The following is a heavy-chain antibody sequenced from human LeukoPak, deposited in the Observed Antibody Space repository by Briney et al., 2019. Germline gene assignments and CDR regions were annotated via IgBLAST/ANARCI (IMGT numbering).Heavy chain of an antibody. J-gene: IGHJ4*02. Sequence: GGSLRLSCAASGFTFDDYAMHWVRQAPGKGLEWVSGISWNSGSIGYADSVKGRFTISRDNAKNSLYLQMNSLRAEDTALYYCAQGRYFDWLLGPFAYWGQGTLVTVSS. CDR3: AQGRYFDWLLGPFAY. V-gene: IGHV3-9*01. CDR2: ISWNSGSI. CDR1: GFTFDDYA. D-gene: IGHD3-9*01.